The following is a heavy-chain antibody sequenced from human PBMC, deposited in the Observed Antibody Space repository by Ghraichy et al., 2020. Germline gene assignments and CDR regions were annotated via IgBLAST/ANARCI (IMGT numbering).Heavy chain of an antibody. D-gene: IGHD3-22*01. J-gene: IGHJ4*02. CDR2: IYTSGST. CDR1: GGSISSYY. CDR3: ARDGSWDSSGYYRDY. Sequence: SETLSLTCTVSGGSISSYYWSWIRQPAGKGLEWIGRIYTSGSTNYNPSLKSRVTMSVDTSKNQFSLKLSSVTAADTAVYYCARDGSWDSSGYYRDYWGQGTLVTVSS. V-gene: IGHV4-4*07.